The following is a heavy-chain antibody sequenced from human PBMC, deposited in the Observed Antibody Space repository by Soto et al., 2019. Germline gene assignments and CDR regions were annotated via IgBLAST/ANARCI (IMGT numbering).Heavy chain of an antibody. CDR2: ISSSGNSM. V-gene: IGHV3-11*01. J-gene: IGHJ4*02. Sequence: QVQLVESGGGLVMPVASLRLSCAASGFTFSDHYMSWIRQAPGKGLEWVSYISSSGNSMYYADSVKGRVTVSRDNAENSLYMQMNSLRAEDTAVYYCARRAASGRHFDHWGQGTLVSFSS. CDR3: ARRAASGRHFDH. CDR1: GFTFSDHY. D-gene: IGHD6-13*01.